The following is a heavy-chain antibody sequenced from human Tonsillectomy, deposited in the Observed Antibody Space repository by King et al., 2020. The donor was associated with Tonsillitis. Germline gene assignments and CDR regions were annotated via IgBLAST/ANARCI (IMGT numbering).Heavy chain of an antibody. J-gene: IGHJ4*02. D-gene: IGHD3-3*01. CDR1: GFTFSSYA. CDR2: ISGSGDTT. CDR3: AHQYYDFWTGYSYFDY. Sequence: VQLVESGGGLVQPGGSLRLSCAASGFTFSSYAMSWVRQAPGKGLEWVPAISGSGDTTFYADSVKGRFTISRDNSKNTLYLQMNSLRAEDTAVYYCAHQYYDFWTGYSYFDYWGQGTLVTVSS. V-gene: IGHV3-23*04.